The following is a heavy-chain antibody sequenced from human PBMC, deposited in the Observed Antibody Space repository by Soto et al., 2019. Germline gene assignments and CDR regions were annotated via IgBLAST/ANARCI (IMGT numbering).Heavy chain of an antibody. CDR1: GFPFSGYG. CDR3: AKDLVSGINFYYSGMAV. V-gene: IGHV3-30*18. CDR2: ISYDGSNK. Sequence: QVQLVESGGGVVQPGRSLGLSCAVSGFPFSGYGMHWARQAPGQGLEWVAVISYDGSNKYYADSVKGRFTISRDNSKNTLYFKMNNLRPDNSAVYYCAKDLVSGINFYYSGMAVWAQGPTATVSS. J-gene: IGHJ6*02. D-gene: IGHD1-20*01.